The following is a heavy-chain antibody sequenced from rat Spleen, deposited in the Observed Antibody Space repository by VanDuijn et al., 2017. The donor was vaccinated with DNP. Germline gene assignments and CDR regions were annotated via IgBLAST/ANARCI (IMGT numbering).Heavy chain of an antibody. V-gene: IGHV2-13*01. CDR3: PSDHELTPEGIGY. D-gene: IGHD1-11*01. CDR1: GFSLTSYH. CDR2: IWAGGGT. Sequence: QVQLKESGPGLVQPSQTLSLTCTVSGFSLTSYHVSWVRQPPGKSLVWMGIIWAGGGTNYKSAVQSRLSISRDTSKSQVFLKMNSLQPEETGTYYCPSDHELTPEGIGYWGQGVMVTVSS. J-gene: IGHJ2*01.